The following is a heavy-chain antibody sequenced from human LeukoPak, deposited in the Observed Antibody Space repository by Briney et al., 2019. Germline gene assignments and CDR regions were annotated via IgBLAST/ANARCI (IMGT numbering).Heavy chain of an antibody. CDR3: AKSMFVYGDYVPDY. J-gene: IGHJ4*02. Sequence: TGGSLRLSCAASKFTFSTYAMSWVRQAPGNGLEWVSLISASAGSTYYADSVKGRFTISRDNSKNTLYLQMNSLRVEDTAVYYCAKSMFVYGDYVPDYWGQGTLSPSPQ. CDR1: KFTFSTYA. V-gene: IGHV3-23*01. CDR2: ISASAGST. D-gene: IGHD4-17*01.